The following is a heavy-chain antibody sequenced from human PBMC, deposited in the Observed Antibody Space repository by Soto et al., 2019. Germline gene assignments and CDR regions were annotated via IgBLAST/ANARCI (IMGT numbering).Heavy chain of an antibody. Sequence: QVQLQESGPGVVKPSQTLSLTCTVSSGSIDSGLYYWTWIRQHRGKGLQWIGYIYSRGNTYYNPSLYSLMSLEADTSKTQFSMKLSSAAAAETAVYFFARVLSGSYFVFQDWGQGALVSVSS. CDR3: ARVLSGSYFVFQD. CDR2: IYSRGNT. CDR1: SGSIDSGLYY. J-gene: IGHJ4*02. D-gene: IGHD3-10*01. V-gene: IGHV4-31*01.